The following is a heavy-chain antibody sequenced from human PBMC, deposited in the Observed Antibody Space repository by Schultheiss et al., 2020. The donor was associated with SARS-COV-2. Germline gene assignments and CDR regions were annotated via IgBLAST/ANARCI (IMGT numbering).Heavy chain of an antibody. Sequence: TLSLTCTVSGGSISSYYWSWIRQPPGKALEWLALIYWNDDKRYSPSLKSRLTITKDTSKNQVVLTMTNMDPVDTATYYCAHTTWIQLWLNYWGQGTLVTVSS. J-gene: IGHJ4*02. CDR1: GGSISSYYW. CDR2: IYWNDDK. CDR3: AHTTWIQLWLNY. V-gene: IGHV2-5*01. D-gene: IGHD5-18*01.